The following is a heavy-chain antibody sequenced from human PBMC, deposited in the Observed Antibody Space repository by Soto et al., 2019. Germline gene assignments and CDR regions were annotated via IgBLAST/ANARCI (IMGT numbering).Heavy chain of an antibody. V-gene: IGHV4-31*03. Sequence: HLQESGPGLVAPSQTLSLRCSVSGDSIGSGAFYWTWIRQVPGKGLEWIGYVSVSGNAYYNPSLKSRVAMSIETSENQFSLRLLSVTAADAAVYFCARALGGVSSSGMDVWGQGTSVTVS. CDR2: VSVSGNA. CDR3: ARALGGVSSSGMDV. CDR1: GDSIGSGAFY. D-gene: IGHD1-26*01. J-gene: IGHJ6*02.